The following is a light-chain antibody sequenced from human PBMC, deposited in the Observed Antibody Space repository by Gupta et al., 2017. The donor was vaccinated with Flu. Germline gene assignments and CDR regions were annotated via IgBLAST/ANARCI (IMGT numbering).Light chain of an antibody. Sequence: SNIESNSLNGYQQLQGTDPKLLIYSNNQRPSGVPDRFSGSKSGTSASLSISGLQSEDEADYHCASWDDSLNGFYVFGTGTKVTVL. CDR1: SNIESNS. V-gene: IGLV1-44*01. CDR2: SNN. J-gene: IGLJ1*01. CDR3: ASWDDSLNGFYV.